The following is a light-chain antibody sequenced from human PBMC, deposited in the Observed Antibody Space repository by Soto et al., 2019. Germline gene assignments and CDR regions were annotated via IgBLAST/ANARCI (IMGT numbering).Light chain of an antibody. J-gene: IGKJ1*01. CDR1: QGISSY. Sequence: IQSTQPPSSPSAAVAERATITSPASQGISSYLAWYQQKPGKAPKLLIYAASTLQSGVPSRFSGSGSGTDFTLAISSLQPEDFATYYCKQLNSYPQTFGKGTKVDIK. CDR3: KQLNSYPQT. CDR2: AAS. V-gene: IGKV1-9*01.